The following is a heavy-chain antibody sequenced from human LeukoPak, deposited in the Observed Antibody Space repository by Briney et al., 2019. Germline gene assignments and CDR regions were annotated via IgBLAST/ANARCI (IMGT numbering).Heavy chain of an antibody. D-gene: IGHD3-3*01. Sequence: SDTLSLTCTVSGGSMSSISYYWGWIRQPPGRGLEWIGSIYYSGSTYYNPSLKSRVTISVDTSKNQFSLKLSSVTAADTAVYYCARETYYDFWSGYYTAVSGYFDYWGQGTLVTVSS. CDR2: IYYSGST. CDR3: ARETYYDFWSGYYTAVSGYFDY. J-gene: IGHJ4*02. V-gene: IGHV4-39*02. CDR1: GGSMSSISYY.